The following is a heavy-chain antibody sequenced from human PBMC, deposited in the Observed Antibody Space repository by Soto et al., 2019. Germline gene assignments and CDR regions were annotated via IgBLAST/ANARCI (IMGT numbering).Heavy chain of an antibody. D-gene: IGHD2-2*01. CDR1: GFTFSSYA. CDR2: ISGSGGST. J-gene: IGHJ6*02. CDR3: AKVWGGRILPFSSTSLMDV. Sequence: LRLSCAASGFTFSSYAMSWVRQAPGKGLEWVSAISGSGGSTYYADSVKGRFTISRDNSKNTLYLQMNSLRAEDTAVYYCAKVWGGRILPFSSTSLMDVWGQGTTVTVSS. V-gene: IGHV3-23*01.